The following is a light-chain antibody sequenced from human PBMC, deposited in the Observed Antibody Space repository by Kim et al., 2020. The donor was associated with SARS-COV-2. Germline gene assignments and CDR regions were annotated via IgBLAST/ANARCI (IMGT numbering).Light chain of an antibody. J-gene: IGLJ2*01. V-gene: IGLV2-11*01. Sequence: QSALTQPRSVSGSPGQSVTISCTGSSDDIGGYNYVSWYQQHPGKAPKLIIFDVTKRPSGVPDRFSGSKSANTASLAVSELQTEDEADYYCCSYSFRGCFFGGGTQLTVL. CDR1: SDDIGGYNY. CDR2: DVT. CDR3: CSYSFRGCF.